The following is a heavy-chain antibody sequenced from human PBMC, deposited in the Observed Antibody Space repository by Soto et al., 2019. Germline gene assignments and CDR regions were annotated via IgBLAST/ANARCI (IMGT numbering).Heavy chain of an antibody. J-gene: IGHJ4*02. CDR3: ARTRIFGVAGFDY. CDR2: IYYSGST. CDR1: GGSISSYY. V-gene: IGHV4-59*01. D-gene: IGHD3-3*01. Sequence: SETLSLTCTVSGGSISSYYWSWIWQPPGKGLEWIGYIYYSGSTNYNPSLKSRVTISVDTSKNQFSLKLSSVTAADTAVYYCARTRIFGVAGFDYWGQGTLVTVSS.